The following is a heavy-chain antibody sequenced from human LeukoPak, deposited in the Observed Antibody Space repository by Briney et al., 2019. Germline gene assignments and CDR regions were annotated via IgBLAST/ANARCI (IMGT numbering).Heavy chain of an antibody. CDR2: TRNKANSYTT. Sequence: GGSLRLSCAASGFTFSDHYMDWVRQAPGKGLEWVGRTRNKANSYTTEYAASVKGRFTISRDDSKNSLYLQMDSLKTEDTAVYYCARGTYYGSGSHIDYWGQGTLVTVSS. CDR3: ARGTYYGSGSHIDY. V-gene: IGHV3-72*01. CDR1: GFTFSDHY. J-gene: IGHJ4*02. D-gene: IGHD3-10*01.